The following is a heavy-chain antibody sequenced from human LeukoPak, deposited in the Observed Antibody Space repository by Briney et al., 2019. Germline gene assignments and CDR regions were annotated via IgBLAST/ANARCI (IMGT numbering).Heavy chain of an antibody. D-gene: IGHD2-8*01. CDR2: INWDGEST. Sequence: GGSLRLSCVASGFSFDDYGMHWVRQTPGKRLEWVSGINWDGESTGYADSVKGRFIISRDNAENSLFLQMNSLRAEDTALYYCTRGPDARGPNGPNWFDPWGQGTLVTVSS. V-gene: IGHV3-20*04. CDR1: GFSFDDYG. CDR3: TRGPDARGPNGPNWFDP. J-gene: IGHJ5*02.